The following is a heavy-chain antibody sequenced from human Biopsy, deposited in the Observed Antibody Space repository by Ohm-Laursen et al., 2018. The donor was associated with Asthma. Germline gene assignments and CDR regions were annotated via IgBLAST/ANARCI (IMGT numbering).Heavy chain of an antibody. CDR1: GGTFNTYV. D-gene: IGHD2-2*01. J-gene: IGHJ4*02. V-gene: IGHV1-69*01. Sequence: SSVKVSCKSLGGTFNTYVIGWVRQAPGQGLEWMGGINSVFGTTTYPQKFQDRVTITADDSASTVYMELSSLRSEGTAVYYCARKAGSCISRTCYSLDFWGQGTLVTVSS. CDR3: ARKAGSCISRTCYSLDF. CDR2: INSVFGTT.